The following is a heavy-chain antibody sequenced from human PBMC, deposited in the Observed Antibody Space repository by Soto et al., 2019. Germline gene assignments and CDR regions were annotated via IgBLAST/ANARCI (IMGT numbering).Heavy chain of an antibody. V-gene: IGHV1-8*01. CDR3: ARMATFGSLNWFDP. CDR1: GYSFTNND. D-gene: IGHD3-16*01. CDR2: MNPGSGDT. J-gene: IGHJ5*02. Sequence: ASVKVSCKASGYSFTNNDVTWVRQATGQGLEWMGWMNPGSGDTGYAQKFQGRVTMTRDISIATAYMELSSLRSDDTAIYYCARMATFGSLNWFDPWGQGTLVTVS.